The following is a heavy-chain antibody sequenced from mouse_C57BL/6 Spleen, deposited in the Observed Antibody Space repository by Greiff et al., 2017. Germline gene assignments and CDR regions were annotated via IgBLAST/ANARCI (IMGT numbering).Heavy chain of an antibody. J-gene: IGHJ2*01. D-gene: IGHD1-3*01. Sequence: QVQLQQPGTELVKPGASVKLSCKASGYTFTSYWMHWVKQRPGQGLEWIGNINPSNGGTNYNEKFKSKVTLTVDKSSSTAYMQFSRLKSEDSAVYYCARSGRGLRLRYFDDWGQGTTLTVSS. CDR3: ARSGRGLRLRYFDD. CDR2: INPSNGGT. V-gene: IGHV1-53*01. CDR1: GYTFTSYW.